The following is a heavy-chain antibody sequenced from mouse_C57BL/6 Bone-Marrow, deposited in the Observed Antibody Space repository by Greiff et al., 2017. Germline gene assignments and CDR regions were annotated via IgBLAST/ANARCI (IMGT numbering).Heavy chain of an antibody. CDR3: TRDGESTFAY. CDR1: GFTFSSYA. J-gene: IGHJ3*01. V-gene: IGHV5-9-1*02. D-gene: IGHD5-1*01. CDR2: ISSGGDYI. Sequence: EVMLVESGEGLVKPGGSLKLSCAASGFTFSSYAMSWVRQTPEKRLEWVAYISSGGDYIYYADTVKGRFTISRDNARNTLNLQMSSLKSEDTAMYYCTRDGESTFAYWGQGTLVTVSA.